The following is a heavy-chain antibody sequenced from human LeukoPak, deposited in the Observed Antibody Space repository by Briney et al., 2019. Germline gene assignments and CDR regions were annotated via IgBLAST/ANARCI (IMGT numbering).Heavy chain of an antibody. V-gene: IGHV5-51*01. D-gene: IGHD3-22*01. Sequence: GESLKISCKGSGYSFTNYWIGWVRQMPGKGLEWMGIIYPGDSDTRYSPSFQGQVTISVDKSINTAYLQWSSLKASGTAMYYCASLRSGGYYSPFDYWGQGTLVTVSS. CDR1: GYSFTNYW. CDR2: IYPGDSDT. J-gene: IGHJ4*02. CDR3: ASLRSGGYYSPFDY.